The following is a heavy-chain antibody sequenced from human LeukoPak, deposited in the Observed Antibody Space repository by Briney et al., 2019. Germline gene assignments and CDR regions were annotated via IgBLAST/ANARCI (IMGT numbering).Heavy chain of an antibody. CDR1: GYTFTGYY. D-gene: IGHD2-21*01. J-gene: IGHJ4*02. CDR3: ARLHCGGDCYRDNDY. V-gene: IGHV1-2*02. Sequence: ASVKVSCKASGYTFTGYYMHWVRQAPGQGLEWMGWINPNSGGTNYAQKFQGRVTMTRDTSISTAYMELSRLRSDDTAVYYCARLHCGGDCYRDNDYWGQGTLVTVSS. CDR2: INPNSGGT.